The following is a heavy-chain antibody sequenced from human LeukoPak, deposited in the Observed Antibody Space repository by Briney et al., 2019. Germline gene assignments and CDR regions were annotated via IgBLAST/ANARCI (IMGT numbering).Heavy chain of an antibody. CDR2: IFYSGST. Sequence: SETLSLTCSVSGDSISSGSYYWGWIRQPPGKGLEWIGSIFYSGSTYDNPSLKSRVTLSLDTPNSQFSLKLTSVTAADTAVYFCARDQNPTKWGQGTLVTVSS. D-gene: IGHD1-14*01. CDR3: ARDQNPTK. V-gene: IGHV4-39*07. J-gene: IGHJ4*02. CDR1: GDSISSGSYY.